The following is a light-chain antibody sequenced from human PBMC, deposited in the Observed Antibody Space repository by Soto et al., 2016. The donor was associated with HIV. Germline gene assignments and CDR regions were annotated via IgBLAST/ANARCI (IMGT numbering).Light chain of an antibody. CDR2: KAS. CDR3: QQYNSFPGT. V-gene: IGKV1-5*03. Sequence: DIQMTQSPSTLSASVGDRVTITCRASQSINSWLAWYQQKAGKAPKLLIYKASTLESGVPTRFTGSGSATEFTLTISSLQPDDFATYFCQQYNSFPGTFGQGTKVEVK. J-gene: IGKJ1*01. CDR1: QSINSW.